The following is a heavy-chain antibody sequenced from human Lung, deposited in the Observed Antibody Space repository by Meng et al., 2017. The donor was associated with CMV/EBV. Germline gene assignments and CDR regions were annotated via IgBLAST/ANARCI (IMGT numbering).Heavy chain of an antibody. D-gene: IGHD2-2*01. V-gene: IGHV1-18*01. CDR3: ARERGYCGTTSCSYYFDY. J-gene: IGHJ4*02. Sequence: ASVXVSXKASGYTFTSYGIIWVRQAPGQGLEWMGWISPYDGNTNYAQTLQDRVTMTTDTPTSTAYMELRSLRSDDTAVYFCARERGYCGTTSCSYYFDYWXQETXVTVAS. CDR1: GYTFTSYG. CDR2: ISPYDGNT.